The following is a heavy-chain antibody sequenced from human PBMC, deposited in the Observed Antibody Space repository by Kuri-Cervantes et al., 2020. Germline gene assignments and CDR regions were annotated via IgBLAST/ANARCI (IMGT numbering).Heavy chain of an antibody. CDR2: ISSSSSTI. CDR3: ARDRLAPRARAFDI. V-gene: IGHV3-48*01. Sequence: GESLKISCAASGFTFSSYSMNWVRQAPGKGLEWVSYISSSSSTIYYADSVKGRFTISRDNAKNSLYLQMNSLRAEDTAVYYCARDRLAPRARAFDIWGQGTMVTVSS. CDR1: GFTFSSYS. J-gene: IGHJ3*02.